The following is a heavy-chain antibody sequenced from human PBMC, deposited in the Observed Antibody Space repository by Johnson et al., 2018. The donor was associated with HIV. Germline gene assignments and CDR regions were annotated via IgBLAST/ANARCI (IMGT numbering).Heavy chain of an antibody. J-gene: IGHJ3*01. CDR2: LRYDGDIT. V-gene: IGHV3-30*02. CDR1: GFTFSNYG. D-gene: IGHD4-17*01. CDR3: ARPGGDYSAFDF. Sequence: QVQLVESGGGVVQPGGSLRLSCAASGFTFSNYGMHWVRQAPGTGLEWVAFLRYDGDITYYIDSVKGRFTISRDNSKNTLYLQMNSLRAEDTAVYYCARPGGDYSAFDFWGQGTMVTVSS.